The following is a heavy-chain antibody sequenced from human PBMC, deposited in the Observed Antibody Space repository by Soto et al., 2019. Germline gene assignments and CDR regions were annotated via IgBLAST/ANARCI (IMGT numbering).Heavy chain of an antibody. D-gene: IGHD6-13*01. CDR2: NIPIFGTA. J-gene: IGHJ6*02. V-gene: IGHV1-69*01. CDR1: GGTFSSYA. CDR3: GRSWYYYYGMDV. Sequence: QVQLVQSGAEVKKPGSSVKVSCKASGGTFSSYAISWVRQAPGQGLEWMGGNIPIFGTANYAQKFQGRVTITADESTSTAYMELSSLRSEDTAVYYCGRSWYYYYGMDVWGQGTTVTVSS.